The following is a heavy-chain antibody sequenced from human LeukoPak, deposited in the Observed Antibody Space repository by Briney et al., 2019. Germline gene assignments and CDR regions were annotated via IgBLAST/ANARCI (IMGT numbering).Heavy chain of an antibody. D-gene: IGHD6-19*01. CDR3: ARESDSSGWYDY. CDR1: GFNFGDYA. V-gene: IGHV3-43*02. Sequence: HSGGSLRLSCAAPGFNFGDYAIHWVRQAPGKGLEWVSLISGDGGSTFYADSVRGRFTISRDNTKNSLYLQMSSLRSEDTALYFCARESDSSGWYDYWGQGTLVTVSS. CDR2: ISGDGGST. J-gene: IGHJ4*02.